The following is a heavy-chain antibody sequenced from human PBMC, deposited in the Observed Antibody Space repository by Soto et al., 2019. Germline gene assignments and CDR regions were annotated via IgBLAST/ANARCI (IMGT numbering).Heavy chain of an antibody. V-gene: IGHV1-8*01. CDR3: ARGVSAGVDY. Sequence: QVQLVQSGAEVREPGASVKVSCKASGYSFTSLDINWVRQTAGQGLEWMGWMQPSNGRTGYAQKFQGRVTMTRDTSINTAYMELTTLTSDDTAFYYCARGVSAGVDYWGQGTLVTVSS. CDR2: MQPSNGRT. CDR1: GYSFTSLD. J-gene: IGHJ4*02. D-gene: IGHD1-26*01.